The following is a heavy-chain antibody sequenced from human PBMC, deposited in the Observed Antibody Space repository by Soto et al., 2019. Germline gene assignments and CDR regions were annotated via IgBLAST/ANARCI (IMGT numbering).Heavy chain of an antibody. CDR3: ARDSNYYYMDV. CDR2: ISSSSSYI. Sequence: EVQLVESGGGLVKPGGSLRLSCAASGFTVSSYSMNRVRQAPGKGLEWVSSISSSSSYIYYADSVKGRFTISRDNAKNSLYLQMNSLRAEDTAVYYCARDSNYYYMDVWGKGTTVTVSS. CDR1: GFTVSSYS. J-gene: IGHJ6*03. V-gene: IGHV3-21*01.